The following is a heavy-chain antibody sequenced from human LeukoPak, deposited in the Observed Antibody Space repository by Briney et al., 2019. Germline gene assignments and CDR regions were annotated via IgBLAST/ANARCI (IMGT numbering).Heavy chain of an antibody. Sequence: PSQTLSLTCTVSGGSISSGGYYWSWIRQHPGKGLEWIGYIYNSGNTYYNPSLQSRGAISLDTSKRQFSLKLSSVTAADTAVYYCAREVYDSSGHRKFDSWGQGTLVTVSS. D-gene: IGHD3-22*01. CDR2: IYNSGNT. V-gene: IGHV4-31*03. CDR1: GGSISSGGYY. CDR3: AREVYDSSGHRKFDS. J-gene: IGHJ4*02.